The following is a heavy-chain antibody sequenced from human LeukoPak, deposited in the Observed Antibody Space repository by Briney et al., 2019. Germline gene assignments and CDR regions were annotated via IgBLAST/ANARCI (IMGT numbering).Heavy chain of an antibody. V-gene: IGHV3-30*18. D-gene: IGHD5-24*01. J-gene: IGHJ4*02. Sequence: GGSLRLSCAASGFTVSSSYMNWVRQAPGKGLEWVAVISYDGSNKYYADSVKGRFTISRDNSKNTLYLQMNSLRAEDTAVYYCAKDRDWYYFDYWGQGTLVTVSS. CDR2: ISYDGSNK. CDR3: AKDRDWYYFDY. CDR1: GFTVSSSY.